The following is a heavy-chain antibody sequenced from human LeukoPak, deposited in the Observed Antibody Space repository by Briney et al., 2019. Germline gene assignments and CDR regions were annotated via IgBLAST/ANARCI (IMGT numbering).Heavy chain of an antibody. CDR2: MNPNSGNT. V-gene: IGHV1-8*01. Sequence: ASVKVSCKASGCTFTSYDINWVRQATGQGLEWMGWMNPNSGNTGYAQKFQGRVTMTRNTSISTAYMELSSLGSEDTAVYYCARGHYSSGWYGPVNWFDPWGQGTLVTVSS. CDR1: GCTFTSYD. D-gene: IGHD6-19*01. CDR3: ARGHYSSGWYGPVNWFDP. J-gene: IGHJ5*02.